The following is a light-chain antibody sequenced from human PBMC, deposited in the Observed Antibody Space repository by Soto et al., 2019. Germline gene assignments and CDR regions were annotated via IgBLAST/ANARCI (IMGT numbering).Light chain of an antibody. Sequence: EIVLTQSPATLSLSPGERATLSCRASQSVSSSYLGWYQQKPGQAPRLLIYGASSRATGIPDRFSGSGSGTDFTLTISRLEPEDFAVYYCQQYGSSPALTFGGGTKVDIK. CDR2: GAS. J-gene: IGKJ4*01. CDR3: QQYGSSPALT. V-gene: IGKV3-20*01. CDR1: QSVSSSY.